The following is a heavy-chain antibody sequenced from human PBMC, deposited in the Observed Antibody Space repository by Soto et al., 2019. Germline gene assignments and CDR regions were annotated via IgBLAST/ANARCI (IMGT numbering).Heavy chain of an antibody. CDR3: AKSSSSSVYYYSYMDV. Sequence: HPGGSLRLSCAASGFSFSSYAMNWVRQAPGKGLEWVSTISSSDGSTYYADSVKGQFTISRDNSKNTLYLQMNSLRAEDTAVYYCAKSSSSSVYYYSYMDVWGKGTTVTVSS. D-gene: IGHD6-6*01. J-gene: IGHJ6*03. V-gene: IGHV3-23*01. CDR1: GFSFSSYA. CDR2: ISSSDGST.